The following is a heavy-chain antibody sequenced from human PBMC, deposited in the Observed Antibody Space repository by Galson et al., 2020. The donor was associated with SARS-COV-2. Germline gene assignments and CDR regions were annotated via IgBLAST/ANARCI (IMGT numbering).Heavy chain of an antibody. CDR3: ARDSDSGSYFIVGDVFDS. CDR1: GGSISSSTYY. Sequence: SLTCTVSGGSISSSTYYWSWLRQPAGKGLEWIGGISTSGITNYNPSLKSRVTISVDTSKNQFSLKLTSVTAADTAVYYCARDSDSGSYFIVGDVFDSWGQGTMVTVSS. CDR2: ISTSGIT. J-gene: IGHJ3*02. D-gene: IGHD1-26*01. V-gene: IGHV4-61*02.